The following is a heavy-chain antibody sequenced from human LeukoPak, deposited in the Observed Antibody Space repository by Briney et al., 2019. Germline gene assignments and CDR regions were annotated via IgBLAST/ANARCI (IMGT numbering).Heavy chain of an antibody. V-gene: IGHV3-23*01. CDR1: GFTFSSHA. CDR3: AKGYYDSSIFSAPHLFAC. J-gene: IGHJ4*02. CDR2: IRGSGGNT. D-gene: IGHD3-22*01. Sequence: GGSLRLSCAASGFTFSSHAMTWVRQASGKGLEWVSSIRGSGGNTYYADSVKGRFTISRDNFQNTLYLHMNSLRAEDTALYYCAKGYYDSSIFSAPHLFACWGQGTLVTVSS.